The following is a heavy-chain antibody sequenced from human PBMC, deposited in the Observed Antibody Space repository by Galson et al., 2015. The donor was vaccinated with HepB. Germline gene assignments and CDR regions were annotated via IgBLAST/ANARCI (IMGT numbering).Heavy chain of an antibody. CDR3: ARVVYSVYDDYYDY. CDR2: ISSTGSAI. Sequence: SLRLSCAASGFTFSSNWMHWVRQAPGKGLVWISYISSTGSAIDYADSVKGRFTVSRDNAKNSLYLQMNSLRDEDTAVYYCARVVYSVYDDYYDYWGQGALVTVSS. D-gene: IGHD5/OR15-5a*01. J-gene: IGHJ4*02. CDR1: GFTFSSNW. V-gene: IGHV3-48*02.